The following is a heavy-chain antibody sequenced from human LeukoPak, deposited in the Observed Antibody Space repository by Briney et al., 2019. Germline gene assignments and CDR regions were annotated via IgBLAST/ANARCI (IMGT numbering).Heavy chain of an antibody. V-gene: IGHV3-11*06. Sequence: GGSLRLSCAASGFTFSDYYMSWIRQAPGKGLEWVSYISSSSSYTNYADSVKGRFTISRDNSKNTLYLQMNSLRAEDTAVYYCARDLKRGERRMDYWGQGTLVTVSS. CDR2: ISSSSSYT. CDR1: GFTFSDYY. D-gene: IGHD1-1*01. CDR3: ARDLKRGERRMDY. J-gene: IGHJ4*02.